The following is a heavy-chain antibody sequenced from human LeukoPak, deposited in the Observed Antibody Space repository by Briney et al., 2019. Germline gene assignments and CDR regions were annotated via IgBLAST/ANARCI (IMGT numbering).Heavy chain of an antibody. Sequence: PVASLRLSCAASGFTFSNYAMSWVRQAPGKGLDWVSAISGSGGSTYYADSVKGRFTISRDNSKNTLYLQMNSLRAEDTAVYYCAKDFTANYDFWSGYPHWGQGTLVTVSS. V-gene: IGHV3-23*01. CDR2: ISGSGGST. CDR1: GFTFSNYA. J-gene: IGHJ4*02. CDR3: AKDFTANYDFWSGYPH. D-gene: IGHD3-3*01.